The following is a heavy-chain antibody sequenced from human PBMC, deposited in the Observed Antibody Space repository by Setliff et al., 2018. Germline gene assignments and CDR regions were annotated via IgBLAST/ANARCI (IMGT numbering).Heavy chain of an antibody. V-gene: IGHV1-69*13. Sequence: GASVKVSCKAFGGTFNDFAISWVRQAPGQGLEWMGGIIPIFGTANYAQKFQGRVTFSADDSANTAYMELSSLTSEDTAVYYCARNIGMGQRDYFDYWGQGTVVTVSS. CDR2: IIPIFGTA. J-gene: IGHJ4*02. CDR1: GGTFNDFA. CDR3: ARNIGMGQRDYFDY. D-gene: IGHD5-18*01.